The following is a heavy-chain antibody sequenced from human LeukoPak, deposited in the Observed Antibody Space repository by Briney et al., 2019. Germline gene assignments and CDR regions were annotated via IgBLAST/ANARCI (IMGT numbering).Heavy chain of an antibody. J-gene: IGHJ4*02. CDR1: GYTFTNYG. D-gene: IGHD1-26*01. CDR3: ARDLDQYSGRFGGFGHDF. V-gene: IGHV1-18*01. Sequence: ASVKVSCKASGYTFTNYGINWVRQAPGQGLEWMGWISAYNGNTNYAQKLQGRVTMTTDTSPSTAYMELRSLRSDDTAVYYCARDLDQYSGRFGGFGHDFWGQGTLVTVSS. CDR2: ISAYNGNT.